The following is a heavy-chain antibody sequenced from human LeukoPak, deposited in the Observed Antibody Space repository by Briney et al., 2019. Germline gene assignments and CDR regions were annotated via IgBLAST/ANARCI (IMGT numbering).Heavy chain of an antibody. Sequence: PSETLSLTCTGSGGSISSYYWSWIRQPPGKGLEWIGYIYYSGSANYNPSLKSRVTISVDTSKNQFSLKLSSVTAADTAVYYCARRGQWLVPRAFDIWGQGTMVTVSS. V-gene: IGHV4-59*08. D-gene: IGHD6-19*01. CDR3: ARRGQWLVPRAFDI. CDR1: GGSISSYY. J-gene: IGHJ3*02. CDR2: IYYSGSA.